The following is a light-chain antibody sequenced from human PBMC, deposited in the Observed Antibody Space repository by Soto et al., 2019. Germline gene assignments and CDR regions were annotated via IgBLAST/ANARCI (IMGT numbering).Light chain of an antibody. CDR1: QSVSIY. CDR2: AAS. CDR3: SQSYSSPPWT. J-gene: IGKJ1*01. Sequence: QRTQSPCCLSASVRDRVSLTCRVSQSVSIYFKWYQQKPGKDPNRLISAASSLQNGVPSRFRGSGSGTDFTLTSSGLVPEDYATCYCSQSYSSPPWTFGQGTKV. V-gene: IGKV1-39*01.